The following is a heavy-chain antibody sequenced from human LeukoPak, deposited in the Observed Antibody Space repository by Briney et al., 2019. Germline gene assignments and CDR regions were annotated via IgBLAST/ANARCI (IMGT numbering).Heavy chain of an antibody. Sequence: GGSLRLSCAASGFTFDDYAMHWVRQAPGKGLEWVSGISWNSGSIGYADSVKGRFTISRDNAKNSLYLQMNSLRAEDMALYYCAKAHYYDSSGYVWNYFDYWGQGTLVTVSS. V-gene: IGHV3-9*03. CDR2: ISWNSGSI. D-gene: IGHD3-22*01. CDR3: AKAHYYDSSGYVWNYFDY. CDR1: GFTFDDYA. J-gene: IGHJ4*02.